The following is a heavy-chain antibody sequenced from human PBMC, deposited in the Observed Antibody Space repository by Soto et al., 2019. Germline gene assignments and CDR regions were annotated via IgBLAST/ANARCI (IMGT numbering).Heavy chain of an antibody. J-gene: IGHJ6*02. CDR2: IIPIFGTA. D-gene: IGHD3-10*01. CDR1: GGTFSSYA. CDR3: ARTPPPTDYGSGSYYNVGGGMDV. V-gene: IGHV1-69*01. Sequence: QVQLVQSGAEVKKPGSSVKVSCKASGGTFSSYAISWVRQAPGQGLEWMGGIIPIFGTANYAQKFQGRVTITEDESTETAPIELTSLRCVRTGVCFCARTPPPTDYGSGSYYNVGGGMDVWGQGTTVSVSS.